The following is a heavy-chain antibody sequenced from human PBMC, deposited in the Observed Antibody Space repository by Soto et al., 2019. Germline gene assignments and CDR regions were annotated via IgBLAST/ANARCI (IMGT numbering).Heavy chain of an antibody. CDR1: GYSFTSYW. D-gene: IGHD6-19*01. V-gene: IGHV5-51*01. CDR2: IYPGDSDT. J-gene: IGHJ6*02. CDR3: ARPREAGKYYYGVDV. Sequence: EVQLVQSGAEVKKPGESLKISCKGSGYSFTSYWIGWVRQMPGKGLEWMGIIYPGDSDTRYSPSFQGQVTISADKSIXTAYLQWSSLKASDTAMYYCARPREAGKYYYGVDVWGQGTAVTVSS.